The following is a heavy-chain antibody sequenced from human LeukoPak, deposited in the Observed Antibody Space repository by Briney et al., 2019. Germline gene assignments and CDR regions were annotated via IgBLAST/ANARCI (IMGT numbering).Heavy chain of an antibody. CDR3: ARGSCGGDCYGWFDP. CDR2: IIPILGIA. J-gene: IGHJ5*02. Sequence: SVKVSCKASGGTFNNYAFSWVRQAPGQGLEWMGRIIPILGIANYAQKFQGRVTITADESTSTAYMELSSLRSEDTAVYYCARGSCGGDCYGWFDPWGQGTLVTVSS. V-gene: IGHV1-69*04. CDR1: GGTFNNYA. D-gene: IGHD2-21*02.